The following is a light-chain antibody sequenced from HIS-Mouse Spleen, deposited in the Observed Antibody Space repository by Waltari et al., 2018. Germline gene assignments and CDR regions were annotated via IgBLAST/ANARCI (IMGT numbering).Light chain of an antibody. J-gene: IGKJ4*01. CDR2: WAS. CDR1: QSVLYSTNNKNY. V-gene: IGKV4-1*01. CDR3: QQYYSTPRT. Sequence: DIVMTQSPDSLAVSLGERATINCQSSQSVLYSTNNKNYLAWYQRKPGQPPKLLLYWASTRGSRVPDRFSGSGSGTEFTLPISSLQAEDVVVYYCQQYYSTPRTFGGGTKVEIK.